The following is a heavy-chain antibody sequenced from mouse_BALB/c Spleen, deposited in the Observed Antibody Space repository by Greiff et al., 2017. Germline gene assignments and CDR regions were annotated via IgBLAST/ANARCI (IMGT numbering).Heavy chain of an antibody. Sequence: EVKLMESGGGLVQPKGSLKLSCAASGFTFNTYAMNWVRQAPGKGLEWVARIRSKSNNYATYYADSVKDRFTISRDDSQSMLYLQMNNLKTEDTAMYYCVGGFNWDEGFDYWGQGTTLTVSS. D-gene: IGHD4-1*01. CDR3: VGGFNWDEGFDY. CDR1: GFTFNTYA. J-gene: IGHJ2*01. V-gene: IGHV10-1*02. CDR2: IRSKSNNYAT.